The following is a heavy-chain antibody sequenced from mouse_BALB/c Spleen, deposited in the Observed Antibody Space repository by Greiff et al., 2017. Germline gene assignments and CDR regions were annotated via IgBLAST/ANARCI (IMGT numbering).Heavy chain of an antibody. Sequence: EVHLVESGGGLVQPGGSLKLSCAASGFTFSSYGMSWVRQTPDKRLELVATINSNGGSTYYPDSVKGRFTISRDNAKNTLYLQMSSLKSEDTAMYYCARDLLWYFDVWGAGTTVTVSS. CDR1: GFTFSSYG. J-gene: IGHJ1*01. D-gene: IGHD6-1*01. CDR3: ARDLLWYFDV. V-gene: IGHV5-6-3*01. CDR2: INSNGGST.